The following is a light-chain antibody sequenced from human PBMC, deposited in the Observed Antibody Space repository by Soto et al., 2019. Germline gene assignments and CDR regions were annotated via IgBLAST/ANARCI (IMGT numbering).Light chain of an antibody. V-gene: IGKV2-30*01. CDR1: QSLAYIDGNTY. CDR2: YVS. Sequence: EVVMTQSPLSLPVTLGQPASISCRSSQSLAYIDGNTYLTWFHQRRGQSPRRLIYYVSNRDSGXPXRXXGSGSGPDFTLKISRVEAEDAGIYYCMQSTHWPPYTFGQGTKLEIK. J-gene: IGKJ2*01. CDR3: MQSTHWPPYT.